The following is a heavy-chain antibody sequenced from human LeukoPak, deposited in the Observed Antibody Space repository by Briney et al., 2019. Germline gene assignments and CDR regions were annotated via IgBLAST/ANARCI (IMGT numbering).Heavy chain of an antibody. CDR2: ISSSSYI. V-gene: IGHV3-21*01. Sequence: GGSLRLSCAASGFTFSSYSMNWVRQAPGKGLEWVSSISSSSYIYYADSVKGRFTISRDNAKNSLYLQMNSLRAEDTAVYYCARGRGSSTTDYYYMDVWGKGTTVTVSS. D-gene: IGHD2-2*01. CDR1: GFTFSSYS. CDR3: ARGRGSSTTDYYYMDV. J-gene: IGHJ6*03.